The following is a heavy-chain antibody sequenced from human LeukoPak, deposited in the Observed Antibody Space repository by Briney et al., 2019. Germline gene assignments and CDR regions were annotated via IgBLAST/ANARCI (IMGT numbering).Heavy chain of an antibody. J-gene: IGHJ6*03. CDR3: AKSSGWNYYYYYMDV. V-gene: IGHV3-30-3*02. CDR2: ISYDGSNK. Sequence: TGGSLRLSCAASGFTFSSYAMHWVRQAPGKGLEWVAVISYDGSNKYYADSVKGRFTISRDNAKNSLYLQMNSLRAEDTAVYYCAKSSGWNYYYYYMDVWGKGTTVIASS. CDR1: GFTFSSYA. D-gene: IGHD6-19*01.